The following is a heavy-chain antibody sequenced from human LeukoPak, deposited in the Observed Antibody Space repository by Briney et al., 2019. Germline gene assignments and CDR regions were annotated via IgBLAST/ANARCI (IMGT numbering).Heavy chain of an antibody. J-gene: IGHJ4*02. CDR2: IYYSGST. CDR3: ARSGYSNFDY. D-gene: IGHD3-3*01. CDR1: GGSISSYY. V-gene: IGHV4-59*08. Sequence: SETLSLTCTVSGGSISSYYWSWIRQPPGKGLEWIGYIYYSGSTNYNPSLKSRVTISVDTSKNQFSLKLSSVTAADTAVYYCARSGYSNFDYWGQGTLVTVSS.